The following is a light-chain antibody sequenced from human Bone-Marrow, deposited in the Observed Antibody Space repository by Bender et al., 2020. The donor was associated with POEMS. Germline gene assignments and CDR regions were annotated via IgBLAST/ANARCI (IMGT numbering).Light chain of an antibody. CDR3: SSYRSLTLRV. CDR2: DDS. CDR1: NIGSKT. Sequence: SYVLTQPLSVSVAPGQTARITCGGINIGSKTVHWYQQRPGQAPVLVVNDDSDRPSGIPERFSGSKSGNTASLTISGLQAEDEADYYCSSYRSLTLRVFGGGTKVIVL. J-gene: IGLJ3*02. V-gene: IGLV3-21*02.